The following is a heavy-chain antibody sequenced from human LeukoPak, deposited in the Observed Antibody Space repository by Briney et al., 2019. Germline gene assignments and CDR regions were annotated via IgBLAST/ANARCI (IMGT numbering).Heavy chain of an antibody. V-gene: IGHV3-48*03. CDR3: VRGIIGDYV. CDR2: ISSSGSTI. CDR1: GFTFSSYE. D-gene: IGHD4-17*01. J-gene: IGHJ4*02. Sequence: GGSLRLSCAASGFTFSSYEMNWVCQAPGKGLEWVSYISSSGSTIYYADSVKGRFTISRDNAKNSLYLQMNSLRAEDTAVYYCVRGIIGDYVWGQGTLVTVSS.